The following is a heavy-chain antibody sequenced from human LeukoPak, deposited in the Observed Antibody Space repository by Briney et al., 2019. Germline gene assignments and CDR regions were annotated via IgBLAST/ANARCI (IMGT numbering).Heavy chain of an antibody. V-gene: IGHV1-46*01. CDR1: GYTFTSYY. J-gene: IGHJ5*02. CDR2: INPNAVTT. D-gene: IGHD3-10*01. Sequence: ASVKVSCKASGYTFTSYYMHWVRQAPGQRLEWMGIINPNAVTTSYAQKFQGRVTVTTDTSTSTVYMELSSLRSEDTAVYYCARDSKTAYYYGSGSYNWFDPWGQGTLVTVSS. CDR3: ARDSKTAYYYGSGSYNWFDP.